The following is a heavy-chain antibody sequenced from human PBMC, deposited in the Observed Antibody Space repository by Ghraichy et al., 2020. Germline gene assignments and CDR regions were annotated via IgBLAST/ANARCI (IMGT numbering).Heavy chain of an antibody. CDR3: ARGGARRVWYFDF. D-gene: IGHD6-6*01. J-gene: IGHJ2*01. Sequence: SCVASGFSFSSYGMHWVRQAPGKGLEWVAVIWYDGSNKYYADSVKGRFTISRDNSKNTLSLQMNSLRADDTAVYYCARGGARRVWYFDFWGRGTLVTVSS. CDR1: GFSFSSYG. V-gene: IGHV3-33*08. CDR2: IWYDGSNK.